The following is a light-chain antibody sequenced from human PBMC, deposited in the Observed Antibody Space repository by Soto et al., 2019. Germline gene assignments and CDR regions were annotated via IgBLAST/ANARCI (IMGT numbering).Light chain of an antibody. V-gene: IGKV1-39*01. CDR2: SAS. Sequence: DIQMTQSPSSLSASVGDRVTLTCRASQSISTYLNWYQQKPGKAPKLLIYSASSLQSGGPSRFSGSGSGTDFTLTISSLQPEDFATYYCQQSYSTPRTFGQGTKVEIK. CDR1: QSISTY. J-gene: IGKJ1*01. CDR3: QQSYSTPRT.